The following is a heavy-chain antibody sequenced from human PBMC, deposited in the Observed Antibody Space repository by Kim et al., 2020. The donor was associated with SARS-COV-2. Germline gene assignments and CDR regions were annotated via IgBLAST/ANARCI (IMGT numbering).Heavy chain of an antibody. Sequence: ASVKVSCKASGYTFTGYYMHWVRQAPGQGLEWMGWINPNSGGTNYAQKFQGRVTMTRDTSISTAYMELSRLRSDDTAVYYCARDWCSGGSCYSRLGAYWGQGTLVTVSS. D-gene: IGHD2-15*01. CDR1: GYTFTGYY. V-gene: IGHV1-2*02. J-gene: IGHJ4*02. CDR2: INPNSGGT. CDR3: ARDWCSGGSCYSRLGAY.